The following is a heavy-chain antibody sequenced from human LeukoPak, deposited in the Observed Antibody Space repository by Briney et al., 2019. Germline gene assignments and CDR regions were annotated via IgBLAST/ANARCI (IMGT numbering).Heavy chain of an antibody. D-gene: IGHD3-22*01. CDR2: MNPNSGNT. J-gene: IGHJ3*01. CDR3: ARARENYYDSSGYYYYFGYSS. Sequence: ASVKVSCKASGYTFTSYDINWVRQATGQGLGWMGWMNPNSGNTGSAQKFQGRVTRTRNTAISTAYMELSSLRSEDTAVYYCARARENYYDSSGYYYYFGYSSWGQGTMVTVSS. CDR1: GYTFTSYD. V-gene: IGHV1-8*01.